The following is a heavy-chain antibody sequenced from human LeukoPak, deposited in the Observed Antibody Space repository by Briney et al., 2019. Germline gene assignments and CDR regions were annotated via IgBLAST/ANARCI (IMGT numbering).Heavy chain of an antibody. CDR3: ARDRDSGYVG. CDR1: GYTSGYVFTTYP. J-gene: IGHJ4*02. V-gene: IGHV1-2*02. Sequence: ASVKVSCKASGYTSGYVFTTYPMHWVRQAPGQGLEWMGWINPNSGGTNYAQKFQGRVTMTRDTSISTAYMELSRLRSDDTAVYYCARDRDSGYVGWGQGTLVTVSS. D-gene: IGHD5-12*01. CDR2: INPNSGGT.